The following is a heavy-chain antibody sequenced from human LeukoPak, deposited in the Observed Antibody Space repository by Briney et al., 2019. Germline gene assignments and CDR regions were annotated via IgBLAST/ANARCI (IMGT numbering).Heavy chain of an antibody. V-gene: IGHV4-38-2*02. CDR3: ARWDYYDSSGYRY. J-gene: IGHJ4*02. CDR1: GYSISSGYY. Sequence: SETLSLTCTVSGYSISSGYYWGWIRQPPGKGLEWIGSIYHSGSTYYNPSLKSRVTISVDTSKNQFSLKLSSVTAADTAVYYCARWDYYDSSGYRYWGQGILVTVSS. D-gene: IGHD3-22*01. CDR2: IYHSGST.